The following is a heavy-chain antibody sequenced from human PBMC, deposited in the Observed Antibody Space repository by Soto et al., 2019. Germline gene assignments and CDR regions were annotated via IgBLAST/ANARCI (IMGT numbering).Heavy chain of an antibody. D-gene: IGHD6-13*01. CDR3: ATGSDLAWEIAAV. V-gene: IGHV1-24*01. CDR1: GYPLTELS. CDR2: FDPEDGET. J-gene: IGHJ4*02. Sequence: ASVKVSCKVSGYPLTELSMHWVRQAPGKGLEWMGGFDPEDGETVYAQKFQDRVTMIEDTSTDTAYMELSSLRSEDTAVYYCATGSDLAWEIAAVWGQGTPVTVSS.